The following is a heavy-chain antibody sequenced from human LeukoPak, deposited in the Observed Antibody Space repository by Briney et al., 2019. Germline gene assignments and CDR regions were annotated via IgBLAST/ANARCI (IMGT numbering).Heavy chain of an antibody. D-gene: IGHD3-22*01. CDR2: INPNSGGT. CDR3: ARDERNYYDSSGYYYPLGY. CDR1: GYTFTGYY. V-gene: IGHV1-2*02. J-gene: IGHJ4*02. Sequence: ASVKVSCKASGYTFTGYYMHWVRQAPGQGLEWMGWINPNSGGTNYAQKFQGRVTMTRDTSISTAYMELRSLRSDDTAVYYCARDERNYYDSSGYYYPLGYWGQGTLVTVSS.